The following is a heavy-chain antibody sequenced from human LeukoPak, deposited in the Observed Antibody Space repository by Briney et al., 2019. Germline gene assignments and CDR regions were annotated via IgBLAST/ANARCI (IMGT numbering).Heavy chain of an antibody. Sequence: GGSLRLSCAASGFSFSSYAMSWVRQAPGKGLQWVSTIGGSGDTTDYADSLKGRFTISRDNSKITLDLQMNSLRAVDTAVYYCAKGDSNSRSGTYYMHVWGKGTTVTVSS. D-gene: IGHD6-6*01. J-gene: IGHJ6*03. V-gene: IGHV3-23*01. CDR1: GFSFSSYA. CDR3: AKGDSNSRSGTYYMHV. CDR2: IGGSGDTT.